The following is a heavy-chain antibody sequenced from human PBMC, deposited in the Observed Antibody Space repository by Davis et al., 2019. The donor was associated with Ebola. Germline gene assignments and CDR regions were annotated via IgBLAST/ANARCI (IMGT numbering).Heavy chain of an antibody. CDR1: GSTFRNYA. CDR3: ARVGYYGSGTYYDS. Sequence: PGGSLRLSCAASGSTFRNYAMHWARQAPGKGLEWVSGVNWNGRVTTYADSVKGRFTISRDNAKNSLYLQMNSLRAEDTALYYCARVGYYGSGTYYDSWGPGILVTVSS. D-gene: IGHD3-10*01. V-gene: IGHV3-20*04. J-gene: IGHJ4*02. CDR2: VNWNGRVT.